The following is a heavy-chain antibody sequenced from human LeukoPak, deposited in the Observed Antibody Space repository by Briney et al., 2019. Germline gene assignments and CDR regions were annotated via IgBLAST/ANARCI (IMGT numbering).Heavy chain of an antibody. Sequence: SSETLSLTCAVYGGSFSGYYWSWIRQPPGKGLEWIGETNHSGSTNYNPSLKSRVTISVDTSKNQFSLKLSSVTAADTAVYYCARVRPYYDFWSGYYTGQYFQHWGQGTLVTVSS. J-gene: IGHJ1*01. CDR1: GGSFSGYY. V-gene: IGHV4-34*01. D-gene: IGHD3-3*01. CDR2: TNHSGST. CDR3: ARVRPYYDFWSGYYTGQYFQH.